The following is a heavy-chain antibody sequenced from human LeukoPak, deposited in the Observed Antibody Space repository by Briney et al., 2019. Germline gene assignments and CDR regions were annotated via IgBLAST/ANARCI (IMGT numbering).Heavy chain of an antibody. D-gene: IGHD3-10*01. V-gene: IGHV3-30*02. CDR2: IRYDGSNK. CDR3: AKDNYYGSGKYYFDY. Sequence: GGSLRLSCAASGFTFSSYGMHWVRQAPGKGLEWVAFIRYDGSNKYYADSVKGRFTISRDNSKNTLYLQMNSLRAEDTAVYYCAKDNYYGSGKYYFDYWGQGTLVTVSS. CDR1: GFTFSSYG. J-gene: IGHJ4*02.